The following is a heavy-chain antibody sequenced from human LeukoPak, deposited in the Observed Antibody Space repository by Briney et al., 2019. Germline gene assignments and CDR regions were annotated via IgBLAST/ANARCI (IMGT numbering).Heavy chain of an antibody. CDR3: ARHATGSEVGPFDY. J-gene: IGHJ4*02. CDR2: IYTGDSDT. V-gene: IGHV5-51*01. CDR1: GYSCTSYW. Sequence: PGESLKISCKGSGYSCTSYWIGWLRQMPGKVLEWMGIIYTGDSDTRYSPSFQGQVTISADKSISTAYLQWSSLKASDTAMYYCARHATGSEVGPFDYWGQGTLVTVSS.